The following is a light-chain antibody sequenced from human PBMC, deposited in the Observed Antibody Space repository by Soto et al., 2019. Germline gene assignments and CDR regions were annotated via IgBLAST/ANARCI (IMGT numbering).Light chain of an antibody. CDR2: DVN. Sequence: QSVVTQPPCASGSPGQSVTISCTGTSSDVGAYIFVSWYQQHPGKAPKLMVYDVNRRPPGVPDRFFGSKSGNTASLTVSGLQAEDEADYYCVSFAGGTYVFGTGTKLTVL. CDR1: SSDVGAYIF. V-gene: IGLV2-8*01. CDR3: VSFAGGTYV. J-gene: IGLJ1*01.